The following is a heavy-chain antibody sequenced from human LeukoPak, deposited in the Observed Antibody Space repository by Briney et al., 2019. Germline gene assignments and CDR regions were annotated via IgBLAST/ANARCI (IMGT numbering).Heavy chain of an antibody. D-gene: IGHD1-1*01. J-gene: IGHJ4*02. Sequence: GGSLRLSCAASGFTFSSYSMNWVRQAPGKGLEWVSSISSSSSYIYYADSVKGRFTISRDNAKNSLFLQMDSLRGEDTAVYYCARCTTGKTFGSLREIKKSREIDYWGQGTLVTVSS. CDR1: GFTFSSYS. CDR3: ARCTTGKTFGSLREIKKSREIDY. V-gene: IGHV3-21*01. CDR2: ISSSSSYI.